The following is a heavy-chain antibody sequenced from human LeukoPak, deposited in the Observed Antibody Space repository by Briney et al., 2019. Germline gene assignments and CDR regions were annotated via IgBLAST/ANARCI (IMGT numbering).Heavy chain of an antibody. D-gene: IGHD1-26*01. CDR3: AKDQWVNHYYYYGMDV. CDR1: GFTFSSYA. J-gene: IGHJ6*02. CDR2: ISGSGGST. Sequence: GGSLRLSCAASGFTFSSYAMSWVRQAPEKGLEWVSAISGSGGSTYYADSVKGRFTISRDNSKNTLYLQMNSLRAEDTAVYYCAKDQWVNHYYYYGMDVWGQGTTVTVSS. V-gene: IGHV3-23*01.